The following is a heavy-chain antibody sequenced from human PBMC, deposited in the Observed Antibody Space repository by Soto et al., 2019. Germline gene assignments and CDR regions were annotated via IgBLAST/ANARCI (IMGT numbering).Heavy chain of an antibody. CDR1: GFTFGNYW. CDR2: ISDYGRI. CDR3: ARGGLEPFDH. Sequence: PGVSLRISCAASGFTFGNYWMHWVRQAPGKGLVWVSRISDYGRINYADSVKDRFIISRDDARSELYLQLNDLRVEDTATYYCARGGLEPFDHWGQGALVTVSS. J-gene: IGHJ4*02. D-gene: IGHD1-1*01. V-gene: IGHV3-74*01.